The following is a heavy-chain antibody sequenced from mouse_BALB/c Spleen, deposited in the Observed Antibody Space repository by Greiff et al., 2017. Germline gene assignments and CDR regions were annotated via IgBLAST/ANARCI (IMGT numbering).Heavy chain of an antibody. V-gene: IGHV7-3*02. CDR2: IRNKANGYTT. D-gene: IGHD2-1*01. Sequence: EVQRVESGGGLVQPGGSLRLSCATSGFTFTDYYMSWVRQPPGKALEWLGFIRNKANGYTTEYSASVKGRFTISRDNSQSILYLQMNTLRAEDSATYYCARDIGYGNYVPAMDYWGQGTSVTVSS. J-gene: IGHJ4*01. CDR3: ARDIGYGNYVPAMDY. CDR1: GFTFTDYY.